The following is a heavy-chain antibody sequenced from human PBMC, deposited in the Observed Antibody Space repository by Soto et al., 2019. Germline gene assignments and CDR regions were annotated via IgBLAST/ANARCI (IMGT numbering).Heavy chain of an antibody. CDR1: GFTFSDYY. CDR2: ISSSGSTI. V-gene: IGHV3-11*01. Sequence: GGSLRLSCAASGFTFSDYYMSWIRQAPGKGLEWVSYISSSGSTIYYADSVKGRFTISRDNAKNSLYLQMNSLRAEDTAVYYCARAKDGDIVVVPAAISDFYSGIDVWGQGTTVTVYS. D-gene: IGHD2-2*01. J-gene: IGHJ6*02. CDR3: ARAKDGDIVVVPAAISDFYSGIDV.